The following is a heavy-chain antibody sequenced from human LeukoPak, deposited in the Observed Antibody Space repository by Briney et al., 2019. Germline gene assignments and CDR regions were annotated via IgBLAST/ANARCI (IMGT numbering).Heavy chain of an antibody. CDR1: GFIFSNYG. V-gene: IGHV3-21*01. D-gene: IGHD3-10*01. CDR2: ISSSSTYI. Sequence: GGSLRLSCAASGFIFSNYGMNWVRQAPGXGLEWISSISSSSTYIYYADSVRGRFTVSRDNAKNSLFLQMNSLTAEDTAVYYCARLSGSVIYYTDYWGQGTLVTVSS. CDR3: ARLSGSVIYYTDY. J-gene: IGHJ4*02.